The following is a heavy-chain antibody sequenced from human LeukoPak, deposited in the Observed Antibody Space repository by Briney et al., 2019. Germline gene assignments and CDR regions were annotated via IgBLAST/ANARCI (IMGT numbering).Heavy chain of an antibody. D-gene: IGHD3-9*01. CDR1: GFTFSSYT. V-gene: IGHV3-64D*06. J-gene: IGHJ4*02. Sequence: GGSLRLSCSASGFTFSSYTIHWVRQAPGKGLEFVSAITSNGGSAYYADPVKGRFTISRDNSKNTVYPQMSSLRAEDTAVYYCVIVRGYFDSSGSDYWGQGTLVTVSS. CDR3: VIVRGYFDSSGSDY. CDR2: ITSNGGSA.